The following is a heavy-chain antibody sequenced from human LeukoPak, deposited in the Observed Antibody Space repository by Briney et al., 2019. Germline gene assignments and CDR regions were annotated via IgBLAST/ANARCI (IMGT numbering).Heavy chain of an antibody. CDR1: GGSISSSSYY. J-gene: IGHJ5*02. Sequence: SETLSLTCTVSGGSISSSSYYWGWIRQPPGKGLEWIGSIYYSGSTYYNPSLKSRVTISVDTSKNQFSLKLSSVTAADTAVYYCARSYSSPSWFDPWGQGTLVTVSP. V-gene: IGHV4-39*07. CDR3: ARSYSSPSWFDP. CDR2: IYYSGST. D-gene: IGHD6-13*01.